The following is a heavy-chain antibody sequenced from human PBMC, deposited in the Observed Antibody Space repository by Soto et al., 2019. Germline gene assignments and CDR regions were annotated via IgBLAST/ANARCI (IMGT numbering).Heavy chain of an antibody. J-gene: IGHJ3*02. Sequence: SVKVYCKASGVTFSIYAISWVRQAPGQGLEWMGGIIPIFGTANYAQKFQGRVTITADESTSTAYMELSSLRSEDTAVYYCARDLYSYGQNHDAFDIRGQGTMVIVSS. CDR3: ARDLYSYGQNHDAFDI. V-gene: IGHV1-69*13. CDR2: IIPIFGTA. CDR1: GVTFSIYA. D-gene: IGHD5-18*01.